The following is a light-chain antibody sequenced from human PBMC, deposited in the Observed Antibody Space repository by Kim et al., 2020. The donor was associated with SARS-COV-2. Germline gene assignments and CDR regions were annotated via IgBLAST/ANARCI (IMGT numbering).Light chain of an antibody. V-gene: IGKV1-33*01. CDR3: QRYDNLPYT. J-gene: IGKJ2*01. CDR1: QDISKY. CDR2: DAS. Sequence: SSSEGDSVTITDQASQDISKYLKWYQQKTGKAPKLLIYDASNLETGDPSRFSGSGSGTDFTCNISSLQPEDIATYYCQRYDNLPYTFGQGTKLDI.